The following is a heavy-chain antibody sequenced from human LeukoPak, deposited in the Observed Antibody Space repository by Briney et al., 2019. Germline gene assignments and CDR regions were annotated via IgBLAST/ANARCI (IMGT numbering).Heavy chain of an antibody. CDR2: INHSGST. J-gene: IGHJ4*02. CDR3: ARGQVVREY. D-gene: IGHD2-15*01. Sequence: SETLSLTCAVFGGSFSDYYRSWIRQPPGQGLEWIGEINHSGSTNYNPSLKSRVTMSVDTSKNQFSLKLSSVTAADTAVYYCARGQVVREYWGQGTLVTVSS. CDR1: GGSFSDYY. V-gene: IGHV4-34*01.